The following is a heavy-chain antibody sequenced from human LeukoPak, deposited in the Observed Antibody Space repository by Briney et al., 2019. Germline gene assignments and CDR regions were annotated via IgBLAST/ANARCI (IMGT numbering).Heavy chain of an antibody. J-gene: IGHJ5*02. CDR3: ARQIAVAGTGWFDP. Sequence: GESLQISCKGSGSSFTSYWIGWVRQLPGKGLEWMGIIYPGDSDTRYSPSFQGQVTISADKSISTAYLQWSSLKASDTAMYYCARQIAVAGTGWFDPWGQGTLVSVSS. CDR1: GSSFTSYW. CDR2: IYPGDSDT. D-gene: IGHD6-19*01. V-gene: IGHV5-51*01.